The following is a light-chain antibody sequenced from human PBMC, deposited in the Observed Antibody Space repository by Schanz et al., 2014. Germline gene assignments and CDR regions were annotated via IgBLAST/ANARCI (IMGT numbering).Light chain of an antibody. J-gene: IGLJ3*02. CDR3: ASWDDSLYARV. CDR2: DVS. CDR1: SSDVGTHNY. V-gene: IGLV2-14*03. Sequence: QSALTQPASVSGSPGQSITISCTGTSSDVGTHNYVSWYQHHPGKAPKLMIYDVSDRPSGVSNRFSGSKSGNTASLTISGLQTEDEADYYCASWDDSLYARVFGGGTKLTVL.